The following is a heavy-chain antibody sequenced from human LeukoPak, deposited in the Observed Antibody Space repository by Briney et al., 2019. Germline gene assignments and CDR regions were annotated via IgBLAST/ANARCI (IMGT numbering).Heavy chain of an antibody. V-gene: IGHV3-53*01. D-gene: IGHD2-2*01. CDR3: ARGLGYCTSTTCLLPFDY. CDR1: GFTVSTYY. J-gene: IGHJ4*02. Sequence: GGSLRLSCPASGFTVSTYYMTWVRQAPGKGLECVSVIYSGGSTYYADSVKGRFTVSRDNSKNTLYLQMNSLRAEDTAMYYCARGLGYCTSTTCLLPFDYWGQGTLVTVSS. CDR2: IYSGGST.